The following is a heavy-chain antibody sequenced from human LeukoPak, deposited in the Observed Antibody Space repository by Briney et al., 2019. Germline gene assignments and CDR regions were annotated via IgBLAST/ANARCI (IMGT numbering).Heavy chain of an antibody. CDR1: GFTCSSYA. V-gene: IGHV3-30-3*01. D-gene: IGHD3-22*01. Sequence: GGSLRLSCAASGFTCSSYAMHWVRQAPGKGLVWVAIISYDGSNKYYADSVKGRFTISRDNSKNTLYLQINSLRAEDTAVYYCATDPDSSGYYYPIFDYWGQGTLVTVSS. CDR3: ATDPDSSGYYYPIFDY. CDR2: ISYDGSNK. J-gene: IGHJ4*02.